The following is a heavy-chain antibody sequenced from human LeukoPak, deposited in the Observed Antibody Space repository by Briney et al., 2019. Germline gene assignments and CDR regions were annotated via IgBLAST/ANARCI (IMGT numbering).Heavy chain of an antibody. Sequence: SETLSLTCSVSGGSISSYYWSWIRQPPGKGLEWIGYIYYSGSTYYNPSLKSRVTISVDTSKNQFSLKLNSVTATDTAVYYCARHYGPWGQGTLVTVSS. J-gene: IGHJ4*02. V-gene: IGHV4-59*08. CDR2: IYYSGST. D-gene: IGHD3-10*01. CDR1: GGSISSYY. CDR3: ARHYGP.